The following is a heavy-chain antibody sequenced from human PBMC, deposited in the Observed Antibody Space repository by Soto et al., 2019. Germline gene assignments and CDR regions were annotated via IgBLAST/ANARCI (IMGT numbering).Heavy chain of an antibody. CDR3: AGDQRRDYDFWSGYSQGFDL. V-gene: IGHV1-3*01. J-gene: IGHJ5*02. CDR1: GYNFIDHA. CDR2: INAANGNT. D-gene: IGHD3-3*01. Sequence: GASVKVSCKASGYNFIDHAMHWVRQAPGQRLEWMGWINAANGNTKTSQKFQGRVTFTRDTSASTAYMDLSSLRSEDTAVYYCAGDQRRDYDFWSGYSQGFDLWGPGTVVTVSS.